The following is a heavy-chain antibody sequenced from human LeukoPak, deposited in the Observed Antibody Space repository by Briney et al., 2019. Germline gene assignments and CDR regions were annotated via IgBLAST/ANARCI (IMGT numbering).Heavy chain of an antibody. CDR2: ISSSGSST. CDR1: GFIFSDYY. CDR3: ARDQAAFDI. J-gene: IGHJ3*02. Sequence: GSLRLSCAASGFIFSDYYMTWIRQAPGKGLEWVSHISSSGSSTNYANSVKGRFTISRDNAKNSLYLQINSLRAEDTAVYYCARDQAAFDIWGQGTMVTVSS. V-gene: IGHV3-11*05.